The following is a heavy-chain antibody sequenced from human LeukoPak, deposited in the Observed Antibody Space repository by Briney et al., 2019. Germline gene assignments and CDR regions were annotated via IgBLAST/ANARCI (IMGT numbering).Heavy chain of an antibody. Sequence: PGGSLRLSCAASGFDFTLYEMNWFRQAPGGGLEWIAYISASGDTVDYAESVKGRFTISRDNAKSSLFLHMNSLRAEDTAVYYCARRGRVATSAFDIWGQGTMVTVSS. CDR1: GFDFTLYE. D-gene: IGHD5-12*01. V-gene: IGHV3-48*03. CDR3: ARRGRVATSAFDI. J-gene: IGHJ3*02. CDR2: ISASGDTV.